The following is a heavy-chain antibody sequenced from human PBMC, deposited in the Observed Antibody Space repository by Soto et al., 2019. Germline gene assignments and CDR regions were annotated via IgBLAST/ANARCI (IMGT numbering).Heavy chain of an antibody. Sequence: PGGSLRLSCSASVFTFSDYYMSWIRQAPGKGLEWVSYISSSSSYTNYADSVKGRFTISRDNAKNSLYLQMNSLRAEDTAVYYCARGRAARYNWFDPWGQGTLVTVSS. CDR3: ARGRAARYNWFDP. CDR2: ISSSSSYT. CDR1: VFTFSDYY. D-gene: IGHD6-6*01. V-gene: IGHV3-11*06. J-gene: IGHJ5*02.